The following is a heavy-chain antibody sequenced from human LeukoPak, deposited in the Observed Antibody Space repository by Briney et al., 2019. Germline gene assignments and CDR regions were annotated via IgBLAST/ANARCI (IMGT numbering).Heavy chain of an antibody. V-gene: IGHV1-69*13. CDR3: ARRYFDFRMDV. J-gene: IGHJ6*02. CDR1: GGTFSSYA. Sequence: GASVKVSCTASGGTFSSYAISWVRQAPGQGLGWMGGIIPIFGTANYAQKFQGRVTITADESTSTAYMELSSLRSEDTAVYYCARRYFDFRMDVWGQGTTVTVSS. D-gene: IGHD3-9*01. CDR2: IIPIFGTA.